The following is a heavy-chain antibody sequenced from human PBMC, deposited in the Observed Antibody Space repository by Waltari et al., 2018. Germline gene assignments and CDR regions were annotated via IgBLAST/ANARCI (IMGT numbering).Heavy chain of an antibody. CDR1: GFTFSNSW. CDR2: IKQDGSET. Sequence: EVQLVASGGGLVQPGGSLRLSCAASGFTFSNSWMDWVRQAPGKGLEWVANIKQDGSETHYVDSVKGRFTISRDNAQNLLYLQMSSLRAGDTAVYYCSFSLNYWGQGTLVTVSS. V-gene: IGHV3-7*01. CDR3: SFSLNY. J-gene: IGHJ4*02.